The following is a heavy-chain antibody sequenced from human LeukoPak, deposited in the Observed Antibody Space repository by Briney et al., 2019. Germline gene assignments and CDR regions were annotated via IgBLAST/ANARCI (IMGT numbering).Heavy chain of an antibody. D-gene: IGHD2-2*01. CDR2: SGST. J-gene: IGHJ6*03. CDR3: ARVTSHYYYYYMDV. Sequence: SETLSLTCTVSGGSISSYYWSWIRQPPGKGLEWIGYSGSTNYNPSLKSRVTISVDTSKNQFSLKLSSVTAADTAVYYCARVTSHYYYYYMDVWGKGTTVTVSS. CDR1: GGSISSYY. V-gene: IGHV4-4*09.